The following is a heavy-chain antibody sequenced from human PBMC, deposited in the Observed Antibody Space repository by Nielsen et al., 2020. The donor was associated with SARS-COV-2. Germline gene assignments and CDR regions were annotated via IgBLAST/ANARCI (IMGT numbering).Heavy chain of an antibody. V-gene: IGHV3-11*01. Sequence: GGSLRLSCAASGFTFSDYYMSWIRQAPGKGPEWVSYISSSGSTIYYADSVKGRFTISRDNAKNSLYLQMNSLRAEDTAVYYCARVNTGRITMIVVVEYFDYWGQGTLVTVSS. CDR2: ISSSGSTI. D-gene: IGHD3-22*01. CDR1: GFTFSDYY. CDR3: ARVNTGRITMIVVVEYFDY. J-gene: IGHJ4*02.